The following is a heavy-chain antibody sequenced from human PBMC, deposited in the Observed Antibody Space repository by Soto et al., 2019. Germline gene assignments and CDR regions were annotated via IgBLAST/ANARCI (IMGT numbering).Heavy chain of an antibody. J-gene: IGHJ4*02. CDR1: GYTFSSCH. Sequence: QIQLVQSGAEVKKPGASVKVSCKASGYTFSSCHITWVRQGPGQGLEWMGWISAYNGNTNYAQNLQGRVTMTTDPSTSTAYMELRSLRSDDTAVYYCARDLPPVDYWGQGTLLTVSS. CDR3: ARDLPPVDY. V-gene: IGHV1-18*01. CDR2: ISAYNGNT.